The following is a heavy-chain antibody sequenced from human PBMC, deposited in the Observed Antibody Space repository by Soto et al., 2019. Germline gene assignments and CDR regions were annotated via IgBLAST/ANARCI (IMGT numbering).Heavy chain of an antibody. CDR2: IWYDGSKE. CDR3: ARYGYGYGLLYVGEQSRCGMDV. D-gene: IGHD5-18*01. Sequence: GGSLRLSCAASGFTFSSYGMHWVRQAPGKGLEWVAVIWYDGSKEYTAESVKGRFIISRDNSKNSLFLQMNSLRAEDTAVYYCARYGYGYGLLYVGEQSRCGMDVWGQGTTVTVSS. J-gene: IGHJ6*02. CDR1: GFTFSSYG. V-gene: IGHV3-33*01.